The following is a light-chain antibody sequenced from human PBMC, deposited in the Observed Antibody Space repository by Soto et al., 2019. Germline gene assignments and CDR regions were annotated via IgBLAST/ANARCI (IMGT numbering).Light chain of an antibody. CDR3: QQYNSYPLT. Sequence: DIQLTQSPSTLSASVGDRVTITCRASQSVSRSLAWYQQKPEKAPKHLIYGASTLQREVPSRFSGSGSGTEFSLTISSLQPDDFATYYCQQYNSYPLTFGGGTKVEIK. CDR1: QSVSRS. CDR2: GAS. J-gene: IGKJ4*01. V-gene: IGKV1-5*01.